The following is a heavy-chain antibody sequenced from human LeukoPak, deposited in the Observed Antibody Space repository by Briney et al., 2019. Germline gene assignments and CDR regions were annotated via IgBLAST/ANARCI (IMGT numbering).Heavy chain of an antibody. Sequence: EAGGSLRLSCAASGFTFSSTAMSWVRQAPGKGLEWVSAISGSGGSTYYADSVKGRFTISRDNARNTLYLQMNSLRAEDTAVYYCAKGYSSGLDYWGQGTLVTVSS. V-gene: IGHV3-23*01. CDR1: GFTFSSTA. CDR3: AKGYSSGLDY. D-gene: IGHD6-19*01. J-gene: IGHJ4*02. CDR2: ISGSGGST.